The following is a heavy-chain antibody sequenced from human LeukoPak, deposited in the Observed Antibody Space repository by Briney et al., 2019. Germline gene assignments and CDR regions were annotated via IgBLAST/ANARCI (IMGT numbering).Heavy chain of an antibody. Sequence: GRSLRLSCAASGFPFSSYAMHWVRQAPGKGLEWVALISYDGSNEYYADSVKGRFTISRDNAKNSLYLQMNSLRAEDTAVYYCARLGGWYELDYWGQGTLVTVSS. J-gene: IGHJ4*02. D-gene: IGHD6-19*01. CDR3: ARLGGWYELDY. CDR2: ISYDGSNE. V-gene: IGHV3-30-3*01. CDR1: GFPFSSYA.